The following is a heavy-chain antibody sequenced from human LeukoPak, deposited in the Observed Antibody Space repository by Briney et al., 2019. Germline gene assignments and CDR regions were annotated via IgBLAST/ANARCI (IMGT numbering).Heavy chain of an antibody. D-gene: IGHD1-26*01. J-gene: IGHJ4*02. CDR3: AKDQGNGIVGAMGFDY. Sequence: GGSLRLSCAASGFTFSSYGMHRVRQAPGKGLEWVAFIWYDGSNKYYADSVKGRFTISRDNSKNTLYLQMNSLRAEDTAVYYCAKDQGNGIVGAMGFDYWGQGTLVTVSS. CDR2: IWYDGSNK. CDR1: GFTFSSYG. V-gene: IGHV3-30*02.